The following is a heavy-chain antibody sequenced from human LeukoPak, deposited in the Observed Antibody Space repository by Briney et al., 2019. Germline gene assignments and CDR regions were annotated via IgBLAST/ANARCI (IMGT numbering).Heavy chain of an antibody. CDR2: TYYRSKWYY. CDR1: GDSVASNSVA. V-gene: IGHV6-1*01. D-gene: IGHD5-18*01. J-gene: IGHJ4*02. Sequence: SQTLSLTCAISGDSVASNSVAWNWITQSPSRGLEWLGRTYYRSKWYYHYAVSVKSRITINPHTSKNQFSLQLNSVTPEDTAVYYCARGYSFGFDYWGQGTLVTVSS. CDR3: ARGYSFGFDY.